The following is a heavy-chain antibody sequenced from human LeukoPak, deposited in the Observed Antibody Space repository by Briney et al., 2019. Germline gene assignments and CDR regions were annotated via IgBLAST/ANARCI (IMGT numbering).Heavy chain of an antibody. Sequence: RSGGSLRLSCAASGFTFDDYGMSWVRQAPGKGLEWVSGINWNGGITAYADSVKGRFTISRDNAKNSLYLQMDSLRAEDTAVYYCARAPWDQNWFDPWGQGTLVTVSS. CDR1: GFTFDDYG. CDR3: ARAPWDQNWFDP. J-gene: IGHJ5*02. V-gene: IGHV3-20*04. D-gene: IGHD1-26*01. CDR2: INWNGGIT.